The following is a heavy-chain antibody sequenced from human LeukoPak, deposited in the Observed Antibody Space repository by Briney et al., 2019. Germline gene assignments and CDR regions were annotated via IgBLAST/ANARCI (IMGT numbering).Heavy chain of an antibody. V-gene: IGHV3-43*02. CDR1: GFTFDDYA. J-gene: IGHJ4*02. CDR3: AKAETLPEN. Sequence: GGSLRLSCAASGFTFDDYAMHWVRQAPGKGLEWVSLISGDGGSTYYADSVKGRFTISRDNSKNSLYLQMNSLRTVAIALYYCAKAETLPENCGQGTLVTVSP. CDR2: ISGDGGST.